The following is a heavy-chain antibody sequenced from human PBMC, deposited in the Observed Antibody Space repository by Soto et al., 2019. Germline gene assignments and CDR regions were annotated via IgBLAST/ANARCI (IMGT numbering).Heavy chain of an antibody. CDR2: IYHSGST. Sequence: SETLSLTCTVSGGSISSYYWSWIRQPPGKGLEWIGEIYHSGSTNYSPSLKSRVTMSVDESKTQFSLNLNSVTAADTAVYYCARRMAGRPAGFDYRGQGTPVTGSS. J-gene: IGHJ4*02. CDR3: ARRMAGRPAGFDY. V-gene: IGHV4-59*08. CDR1: GGSISSYY. D-gene: IGHD6-6*01.